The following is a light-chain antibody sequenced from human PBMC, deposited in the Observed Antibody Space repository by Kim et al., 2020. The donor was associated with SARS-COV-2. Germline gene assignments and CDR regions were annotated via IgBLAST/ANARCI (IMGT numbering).Light chain of an antibody. V-gene: IGKV4-1*01. CDR2: WAS. Sequence: DIVMTQSPDSLAVSLGERATINCKSSQSVLYNANNKDYLAWYQQKPGQPPKLLIYWASNRESGIPDLFSGSGSGTDFTRTISSLQAEDVTVYYCQQYYRTPITCGQGTRLEIK. CDR1: QSVLYNANNKDY. J-gene: IGKJ5*01. CDR3: QQYYRTPIT.